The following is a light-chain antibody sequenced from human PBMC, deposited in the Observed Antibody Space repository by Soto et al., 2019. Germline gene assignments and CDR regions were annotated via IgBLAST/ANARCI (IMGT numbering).Light chain of an antibody. Sequence: QSVLTQPTSASGTPGQRVTISCSGSSSNIGSNTVNWYQQLPGTAPKLLIYSNNQRPSGVPDRFSGSKSGTSASLAISGLQSEDEADYYCAAWDDSLYGVVFGGGTKLTVL. CDR2: SNN. V-gene: IGLV1-44*01. CDR3: AAWDDSLYGVV. J-gene: IGLJ2*01. CDR1: SSNIGSNT.